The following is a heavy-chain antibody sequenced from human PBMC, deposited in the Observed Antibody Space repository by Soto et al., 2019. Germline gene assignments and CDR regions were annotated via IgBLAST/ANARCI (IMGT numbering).Heavy chain of an antibody. CDR1: GFTFSSYS. CDR2: ISSTASYR. CDR3: ARESEDLTSNFDY. J-gene: IGHJ4*02. V-gene: IGHV3-21*06. Sequence: GGSLRLSCAASGFTFSSYSMSWVRQPPGKGLEWVSSISSTASYRYYGDSMKVRFTISRDNAKNSLYLEMNSLRDEDTAVYYCARESEDLTSNFDYWGQGALVTVPS.